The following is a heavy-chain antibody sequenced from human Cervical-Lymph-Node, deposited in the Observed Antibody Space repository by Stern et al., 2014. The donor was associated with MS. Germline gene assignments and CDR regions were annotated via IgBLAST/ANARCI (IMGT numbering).Heavy chain of an antibody. D-gene: IGHD5-12*01. V-gene: IGHV4-61*02. CDR1: GGSISSGSYY. CDR2: IYTSGST. J-gene: IGHJ6*02. CDR3: ARDKVATPYYYYGMDV. Sequence: QVQLQESGPGLVKPSQTLSLTCTVSGGSISSGSYYWSWIRQPAGKGLEWIGRIYTSGSTHYNPSLHSRVIISVAPSKNPFSLNLSSGTAADTAVYYCARDKVATPYYYYGMDVWGQGTTVTVSS.